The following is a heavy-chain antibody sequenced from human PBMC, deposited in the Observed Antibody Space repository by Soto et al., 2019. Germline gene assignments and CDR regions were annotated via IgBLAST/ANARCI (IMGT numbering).Heavy chain of an antibody. D-gene: IGHD3-10*01. CDR3: AKQRAGYGSGSDTFYFDF. CDR1: GFTFSSYA. Sequence: WGSLLLSCSPSGFTFSSYAMNGVRQAPGKGLDLVSALSGSGGTTYYADSVSGRFTISRDNSKNTLFLQMSRLRAEDTALYYCAKQRAGYGSGSDTFYFDFWGQGTLVTVSS. CDR2: LSGSGGTT. J-gene: IGHJ4*02. V-gene: IGHV3-23*01.